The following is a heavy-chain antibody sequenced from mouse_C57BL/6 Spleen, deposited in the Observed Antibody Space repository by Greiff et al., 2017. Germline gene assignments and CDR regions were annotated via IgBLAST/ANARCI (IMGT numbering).Heavy chain of an antibody. J-gene: IGHJ2*01. CDR2: ISNGGGST. V-gene: IGHV5-12*01. CDR1: GFTFSDYY. CDR3: ARERSGYLYFDY. Sequence: EVKVVESGGGLVQPGGSLKLSCAASGFTFSDYYMYWVRQTPEKRLEWVAYISNGGGSTYYPDTVKGRFTSSRDNAKNTLYLQMSRLKSEDTAMYYCARERSGYLYFDYWGQGTTLTVSS. D-gene: IGHD3-2*02.